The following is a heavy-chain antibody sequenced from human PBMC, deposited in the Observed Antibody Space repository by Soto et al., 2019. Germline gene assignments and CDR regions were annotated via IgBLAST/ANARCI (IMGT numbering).Heavy chain of an antibody. CDR2: IKQDGSEK. J-gene: IGHJ4*02. V-gene: IGHV3-7*03. CDR3: TTLSSTWPTGGDY. Sequence: VQLVESGGGLVQPGGSRTLSCGASGFTFSNHWLSWVRQAPGKGLEWVANIKQDGSEKYYVDSVKGRFIISRDNAEDSLYLQMNSLRADDTAVYYCTTLSSTWPTGGDYWGQGTLVTVSS. CDR1: GFTFSNHW. D-gene: IGHD6-13*01.